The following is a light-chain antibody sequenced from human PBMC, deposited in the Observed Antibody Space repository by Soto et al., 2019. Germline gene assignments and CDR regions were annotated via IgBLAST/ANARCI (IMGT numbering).Light chain of an antibody. V-gene: IGLV1-51*01. Sequence: QSVLTQPPSVSASPGQKVTISCSGSSSNIGNNYVSCYQQLPGTAPKLLIYDNNKRPSSIPARFSGSKSGTSATLRITGLQTGEEADYYCGTWDSSLSAVVFGGGTKLTVL. J-gene: IGLJ2*01. CDR1: SSNIGNNY. CDR3: GTWDSSLSAVV. CDR2: DNN.